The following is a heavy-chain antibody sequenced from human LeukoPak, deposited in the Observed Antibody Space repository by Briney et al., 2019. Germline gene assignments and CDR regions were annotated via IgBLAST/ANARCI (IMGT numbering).Heavy chain of an antibody. D-gene: IGHD2-2*01. CDR1: GGSISSSSYY. CDR3: ARDHNRFRVVVPAAMAARFP. V-gene: IGHV4-39*07. Sequence: SETLSLTCTVSGGSISSSSYYWGWIRQPPGKGLEWIGSIYYSGSTYYNPSLKSRVTISVDTSKNQFSLKLSSVTAADTAVYYCARDHNRFRVVVPAAMAARFPWGQGTLVTVSS. CDR2: IYYSGST. J-gene: IGHJ5*02.